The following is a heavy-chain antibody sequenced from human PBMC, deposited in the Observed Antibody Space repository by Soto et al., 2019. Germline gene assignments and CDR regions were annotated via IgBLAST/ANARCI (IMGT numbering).Heavy chain of an antibody. J-gene: IGHJ6*02. Sequence: QITLKESGPTLVKPTQTLTLTCTFSGFSLSTSGVGVAWIRQPPGKALEWLALIYWDDDKRYRPSLESRLTTXXXPXXNQVVLTMTNMDSVDTATYYCAYLTCSGGSCYWFSFSGMDVWGQGTTVTVSS. CDR1: GFSLSTSGVG. D-gene: IGHD2-15*01. CDR2: IYWDDDK. CDR3: AYLTCSGGSCYWFSFSGMDV. V-gene: IGHV2-5*02.